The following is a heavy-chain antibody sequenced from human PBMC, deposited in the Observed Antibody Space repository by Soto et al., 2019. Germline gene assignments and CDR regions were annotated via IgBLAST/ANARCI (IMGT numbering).Heavy chain of an antibody. CDR2: ISSSSSTT. Sequence: PGGSLRLSCAASGFTFSSYSMNWVRQAPGKGLEWVSYISSSSSTTYYADSVKGRFTISRHNSKNTLYLQMNSLRAEDTAVYYCARIVVVTAYYFDYWGQGTLVTVSS. J-gene: IGHJ4*02. CDR1: GFTFSSYS. CDR3: ARIVVVTAYYFDY. V-gene: IGHV3-48*01. D-gene: IGHD3-22*01.